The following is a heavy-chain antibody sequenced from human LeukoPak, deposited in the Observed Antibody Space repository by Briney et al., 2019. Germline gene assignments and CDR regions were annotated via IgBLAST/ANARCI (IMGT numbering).Heavy chain of an antibody. Sequence: GGSLRLSCAASGFTFSSYAMSWVRQAPGKGLEWVALIWFDGSNKEYADFVKGRFTISRDNSKNTLYLQMNSLRAEDTAVYYCARSLLVTATSYYNGLDVWGQGTTVTVSS. V-gene: IGHV3-33*08. CDR3: ARSLLVTATSYYNGLDV. J-gene: IGHJ6*02. CDR2: IWFDGSNK. CDR1: GFTFSSYA. D-gene: IGHD2-21*02.